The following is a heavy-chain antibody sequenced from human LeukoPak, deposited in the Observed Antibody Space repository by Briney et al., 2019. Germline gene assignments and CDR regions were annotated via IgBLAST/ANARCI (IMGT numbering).Heavy chain of an antibody. CDR1: GVSISSGSYY. D-gene: IGHD3-22*01. V-gene: IGHV4-61*02. Sequence: SETLSLTCTVSGVSISSGSYYWSWIRQPAGKELEWIGRIYTSGSTNYNPSLKRRVTISVDTSKTQISLKLSSVTAADTAVYYCARARRGYYDSSGYEDAFDIWSQGTMVTVSS. CDR3: ARARRGYYDSSGYEDAFDI. J-gene: IGHJ3*02. CDR2: IYTSGST.